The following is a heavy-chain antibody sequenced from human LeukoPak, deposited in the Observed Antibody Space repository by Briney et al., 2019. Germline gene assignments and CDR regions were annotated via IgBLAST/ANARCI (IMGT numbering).Heavy chain of an antibody. J-gene: IGHJ4*02. D-gene: IGHD3-22*01. CDR2: IIPIFGTA. V-gene: IGHV1-69*05. CDR3: ATIYNYYDSSGYHYNPNIYFDY. Sequence: SVKVSCKAPGGTFSSYAISWVRQAPGQGLEWMGRIIPIFGTANYAQKFQGRVTITTDESTSTAYMELSSLRSEDTAVYYCATIYNYYDSSGYHYNPNIYFDYWGQGTLVTVSS. CDR1: GGTFSSYA.